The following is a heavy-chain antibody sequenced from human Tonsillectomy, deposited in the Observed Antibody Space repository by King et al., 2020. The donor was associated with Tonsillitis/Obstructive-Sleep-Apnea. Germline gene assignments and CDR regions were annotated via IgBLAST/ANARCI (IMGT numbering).Heavy chain of an antibody. D-gene: IGHD5-18*01. Sequence: LQLQESGPGLVKPSETLSLTCTVSGGPISSSSYYWGWIRQPPGKGLEWIGSIYYSGSTYYNPSLKSRVTISVDTSKNQFSLKLSSVTAADTAAYYCARRRYGIAGFDYWGQGTLVTVSS. CDR2: IYYSGST. CDR3: ARRRYGIAGFDY. CDR1: GGPISSSSYY. V-gene: IGHV4-39*01. J-gene: IGHJ4*02.